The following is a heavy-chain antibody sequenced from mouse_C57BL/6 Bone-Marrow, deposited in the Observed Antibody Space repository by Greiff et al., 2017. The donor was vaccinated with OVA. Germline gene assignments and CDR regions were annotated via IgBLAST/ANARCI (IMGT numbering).Heavy chain of an antibody. CDR1: GYTFTSYW. CDR3: TRAPTVVPEEFAD. D-gene: IGHD1-1*01. Sequence: EVQLQQSGTVLARPGASVKMSCKTSGYTFTSYWMHWVKQRPGQGLEWIGAIYPGNSDTSYNQKFKGKANLTAVTSASTAYMELSSLTNEDSAVYYGTRAPTVVPEEFADWGQGTLVTVSA. V-gene: IGHV1-5*01. CDR2: IYPGNSDT. J-gene: IGHJ3*01.